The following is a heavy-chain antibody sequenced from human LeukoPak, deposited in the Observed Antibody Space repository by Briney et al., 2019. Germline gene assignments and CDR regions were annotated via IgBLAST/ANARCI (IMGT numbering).Heavy chain of an antibody. Sequence: GGSLRLSCAASGIVFSNTAMNWARQSPGRGLEWVSATSGGGERTFYADSVKGRFTISRDNSKNMVYLQMNSLRADDTAIYYCGKDGGQYSSGPEFDPRGQGALVTVSS. CDR3: GKDGGQYSSGPEFDP. CDR1: GIVFSNTA. CDR2: TSGGGERT. V-gene: IGHV3-23*01. J-gene: IGHJ5*02. D-gene: IGHD6-19*01.